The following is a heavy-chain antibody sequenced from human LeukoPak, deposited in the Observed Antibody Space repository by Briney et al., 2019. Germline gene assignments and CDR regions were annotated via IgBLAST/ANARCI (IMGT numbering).Heavy chain of an antibody. CDR1: GFTFSSYE. Sequence: PGGSLRLSCAASGFTFSSYEMKWVRQAPGKGLEWVSYISSSGSTIYYADSVKGRFTISRDNAKNSLYLQMNRLRAEDTAVYYCARDQQPYSSSWYPNYNWFDPWGQGTLVTVSS. D-gene: IGHD6-13*01. CDR3: ARDQQPYSSSWYPNYNWFDP. J-gene: IGHJ5*02. V-gene: IGHV3-48*03. CDR2: ISSSGSTI.